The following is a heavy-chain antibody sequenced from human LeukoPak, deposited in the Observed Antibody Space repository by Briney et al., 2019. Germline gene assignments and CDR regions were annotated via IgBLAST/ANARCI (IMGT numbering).Heavy chain of an antibody. CDR3: ARAGITIFGVAHSYYYYGMDV. J-gene: IGHJ6*02. V-gene: IGHV1-69*13. D-gene: IGHD3-3*01. CDR1: GGTFSCYA. Sequence: SVKVSCKASGGTFSCYAISWARQAPGQGLEWMGGIIPIFGTANYVQKFQGRVTITADESTSTAYMELSSLRSEDTAVYYCARAGITIFGVAHSYYYYGMDVWGQGTTVTVSS. CDR2: IIPIFGTA.